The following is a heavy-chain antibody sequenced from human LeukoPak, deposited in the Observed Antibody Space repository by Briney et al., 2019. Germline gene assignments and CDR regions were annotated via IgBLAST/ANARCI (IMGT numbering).Heavy chain of an antibody. V-gene: IGHV1-8*03. J-gene: IGHJ3*02. CDR3: ARSWGLSGRMGLLDI. Sequence: GASVKVSCKASGYTFTSYDVNWVRQATGQGLEWMGWMNPNSGNTGYAQKFQGRVTITRNTSISTAYMELSSLRSDDTAVYYCARSWGLSGRMGLLDIWGQGTMVTVSS. CDR2: MNPNSGNT. D-gene: IGHD3-16*01. CDR1: GYTFTSYD.